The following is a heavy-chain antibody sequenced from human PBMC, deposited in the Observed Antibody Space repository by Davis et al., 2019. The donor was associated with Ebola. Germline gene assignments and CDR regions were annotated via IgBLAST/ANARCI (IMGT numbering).Heavy chain of an antibody. Sequence: PGGSLRLSCAVSGLTFSSCAMSWVRQAPGKGLEWVSGMSSSGYSTHYADSVKGRFTISRDNAQNSLYLQMNNLRDEDTAVYYCARGGGCSGGSCWYADYWGQGTLVIVSS. D-gene: IGHD2-15*01. V-gene: IGHV3-23*01. J-gene: IGHJ4*02. CDR1: GLTFSSCA. CDR2: MSSSGYST. CDR3: ARGGGCSGGSCWYADY.